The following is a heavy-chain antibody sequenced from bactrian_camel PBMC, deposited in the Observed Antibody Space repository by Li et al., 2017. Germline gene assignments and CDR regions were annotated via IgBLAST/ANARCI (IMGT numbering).Heavy chain of an antibody. CDR2: VDPDGST. D-gene: IGHD1*01. CDR3: AYSAFRWTSALNARDGRAAY. J-gene: IGHJ4*01. V-gene: IGHV3S53*01. Sequence: HVQLVESGGGSVQAGGSLRLSCAASGYSISASCMGWFRQSPGKEREGVATVDPDGSTRYADSVLGRFTISRDNAKNALYLQMNSLKPEDTAMYYCAYSAFRWTSALNARDGRAAYWGHGTQVTVS. CDR1: GYSISASC.